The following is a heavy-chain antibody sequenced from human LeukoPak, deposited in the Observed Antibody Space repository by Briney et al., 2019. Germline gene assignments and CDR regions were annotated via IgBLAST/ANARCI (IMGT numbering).Heavy chain of an antibody. Sequence: SETLSLTCTVSGGSISSYYWSWIRQPPGRGLEWIGYIYYSGSNNYHPSLKNRVTISVDTSKNQFSLRLSSVTAADTAVYYCAKGYYYYYMDVWGKGTTVSVSS. V-gene: IGHV4-59*01. CDR3: AKGYYYYYMDV. CDR1: GGSISSYY. CDR2: IYYSGSN. J-gene: IGHJ6*03.